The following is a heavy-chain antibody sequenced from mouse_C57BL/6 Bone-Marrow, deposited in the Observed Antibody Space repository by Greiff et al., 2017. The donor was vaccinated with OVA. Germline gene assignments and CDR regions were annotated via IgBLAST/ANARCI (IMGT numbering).Heavy chain of an antibody. D-gene: IGHD2-12*01. CDR3: ARDSFRAMDY. J-gene: IGHJ4*01. Sequence: EVKLVESGGGLVKPGGSLKLSCAASGFTFSSYAMSWVRQTPEKRLAWVATISDGGSYTYYPDNVKGRFTISRDNAKNNLYLQMSHLKSEDTAMYYCARDSFRAMDYWGQGTSVTVSS. V-gene: IGHV5-4*01. CDR1: GFTFSSYA. CDR2: ISDGGSYT.